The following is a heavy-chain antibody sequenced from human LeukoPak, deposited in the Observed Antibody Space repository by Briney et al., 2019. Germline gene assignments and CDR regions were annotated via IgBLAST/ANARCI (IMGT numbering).Heavy chain of an antibody. CDR1: GGSISSGGYY. V-gene: IGHV4-31*03. CDR2: IYYSGST. CDR3: ARAVRGVIINWFDP. D-gene: IGHD3-10*01. Sequence: PSETLSLTCTVSGGSISSGGYYWSWIRQHPGKGLEWIGYIYYSGSTYYNPSLKSRVTISVDTSKNQFSLKLSSVTAADTAVYYWARAVRGVIINWFDPWGQGTLVTVSS. J-gene: IGHJ5*02.